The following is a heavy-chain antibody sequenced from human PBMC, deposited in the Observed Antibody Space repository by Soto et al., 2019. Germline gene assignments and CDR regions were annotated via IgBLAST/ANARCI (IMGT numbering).Heavy chain of an antibody. D-gene: IGHD5-12*01. J-gene: IGHJ4*02. CDR3: ARALSGSGYEYYFDY. CDR1: GGSISSSSYY. CDR2: IYYSGST. V-gene: IGHV4-39*07. Sequence: SETLSLTCTVSGGSISSSSYYWGWIRQPPGKGLEWIGSIYYSGSTYYNPSLKRRVTISVDTSKNQFSLKLSSVTAADTAVYYCARALSGSGYEYYFDYWGQGTLVTVSS.